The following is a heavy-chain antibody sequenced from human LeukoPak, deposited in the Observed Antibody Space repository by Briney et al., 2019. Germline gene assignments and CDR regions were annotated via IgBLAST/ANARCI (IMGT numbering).Heavy chain of an antibody. V-gene: IGHV4-59*01. Sequence: PSETLSLTCTVSGDSISAYYWSWIRQPPGKGLEWIGYIYYSGSTYYNPSLKSRVTISVDTSKNQLSLRLTSVTAADTAVYFCARDGGGAARLVADAFDIWGQGTMVTVSS. CDR2: IYYSGST. CDR3: ARDGGGAARLVADAFDI. D-gene: IGHD6-6*01. CDR1: GDSISAYY. J-gene: IGHJ3*02.